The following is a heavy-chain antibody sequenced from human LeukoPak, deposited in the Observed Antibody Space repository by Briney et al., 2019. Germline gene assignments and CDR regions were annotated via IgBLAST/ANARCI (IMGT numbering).Heavy chain of an antibody. Sequence: PGGSLRLSCAASGFTFSSYSMNWVRQAPGKGLEWVSSISSSSSYIYYADSVKGRFTISRDNAKNSLYLQMNSLRAEDTAVYYCARDGNIAVVPAAGFDPWGQGTLVTVSS. D-gene: IGHD2-2*01. V-gene: IGHV3-21*01. J-gene: IGHJ5*02. CDR2: ISSSSSYI. CDR1: GFTFSSYS. CDR3: ARDGNIAVVPAAGFDP.